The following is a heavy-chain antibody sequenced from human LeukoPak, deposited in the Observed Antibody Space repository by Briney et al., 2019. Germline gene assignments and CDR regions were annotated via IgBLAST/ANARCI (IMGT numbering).Heavy chain of an antibody. CDR3: ARDAPAGEKPEYFLDY. J-gene: IGHJ4*02. CDR1: GFTFSSYG. D-gene: IGHD2/OR15-2a*01. CDR2: IWYDGSNK. Sequence: GGSLRLSCAASGFTFSSYGMHWVRQAPGKGLEWVAVIWYDGSNKYYADSVKGRFTISRDNSKNTLYLQMNSLRAEDTAVYYCARDAPAGEKPEYFLDYWGQGTLVTVSS. V-gene: IGHV3-33*01.